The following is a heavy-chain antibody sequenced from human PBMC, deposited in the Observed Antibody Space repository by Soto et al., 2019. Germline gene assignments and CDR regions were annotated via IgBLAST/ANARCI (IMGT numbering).Heavy chain of an antibody. V-gene: IGHV2-5*02. CDR1: GFSLSTSGVG. CDR2: IYWDVDK. Sequence: SGPTLVNPTQTLTLTCTFSGFSLSTSGVGVGWIRQPPGKALEWLAFIYWDVDKRYSPSLKSRLTITKDTSKNQVVLTMTNMDPLDTATYYCAHVRLGTAQEPFDYWGQGTLVTVSS. J-gene: IGHJ4*02. CDR3: AHVRLGTAQEPFDY.